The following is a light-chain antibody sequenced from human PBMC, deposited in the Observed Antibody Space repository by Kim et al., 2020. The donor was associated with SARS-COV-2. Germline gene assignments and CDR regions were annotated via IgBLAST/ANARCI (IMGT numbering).Light chain of an antibody. CDR3: QAWDSSTGV. J-gene: IGLJ2*01. Sequence: SYELTQPPSVSVSPGQTASITCSGDKLGDKYACWYQQKPGQSPALVIYQDSKRPSGIPERFSGSNSGNTATLTISGTQAMDEADYYCQAWDSSTGVFGGGTKLTVL. CDR1: KLGDKY. V-gene: IGLV3-1*01. CDR2: QDS.